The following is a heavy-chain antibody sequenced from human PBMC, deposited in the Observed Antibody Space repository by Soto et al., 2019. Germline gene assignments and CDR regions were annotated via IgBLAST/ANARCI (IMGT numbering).Heavy chain of an antibody. J-gene: IGHJ4*02. CDR1: GGSTSSYY. CDR2: IYYSGST. CDR3: ASGDYYGSGPDY. V-gene: IGHV4-59*01. D-gene: IGHD3-10*01. Sequence: SETLSLTCTVSGGSTSSYYWSWIRQPPGKGLEWIGYIYYSGSTNYNPSLKSRVTISVDTSKNQFSLKLSSVTAADTAVYYCASGDYYGSGPDYWGQGTLVTVSS.